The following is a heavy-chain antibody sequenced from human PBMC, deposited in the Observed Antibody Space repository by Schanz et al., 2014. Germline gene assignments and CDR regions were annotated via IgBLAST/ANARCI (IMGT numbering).Heavy chain of an antibody. Sequence: VQLVESGGGVVQPERSLRLSCAASGFSFSTYGMTWVRQAPGKGLEWVSAINGNGGITYYADPVKGRFTISRDNSKNTLYLQMNSLRAEDTAVYYCAKDFFIGVARGVIISHDAIDIWGQGTKVTVSS. V-gene: IGHV3-23*04. D-gene: IGHD3-10*01. CDR3: AKDFFIGVARGVIISHDAIDI. J-gene: IGHJ3*02. CDR2: INGNGGIT. CDR1: GFSFSTYG.